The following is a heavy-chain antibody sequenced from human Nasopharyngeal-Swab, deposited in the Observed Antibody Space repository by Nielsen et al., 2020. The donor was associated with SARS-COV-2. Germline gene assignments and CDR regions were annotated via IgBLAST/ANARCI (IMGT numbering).Heavy chain of an antibody. CDR3: ARGTADYSNPSFDY. V-gene: IGHV3-21*01. CDR2: ISSSSNYI. Sequence: GGSLRLSCAASGFTFSSYSMNWVRQAPGKGLEWVSSISSSSNYIYYADSVKGRFTISRDNAKNSLYLQMNSLRAEDTAVYYCARGTADYSNPSFDYWGQGTLVTVPS. CDR1: GFTFSSYS. D-gene: IGHD4-11*01. J-gene: IGHJ4*02.